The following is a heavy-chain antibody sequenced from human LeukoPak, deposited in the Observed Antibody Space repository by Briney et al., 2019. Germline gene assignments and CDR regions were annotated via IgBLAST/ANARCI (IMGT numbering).Heavy chain of an antibody. CDR1: GGSFSGYY. CDR3: ASRPHGFSSSHTLDY. Sequence: SETLSLICAVYGGSFSGYYWSWIRQPPGKGLEGSGEINHSGSTNYNPSLKSRVTISVATSKNQFSLKLSSVTAADTAVYYCASRPHGFSSSHTLDYWGQGTLVTVSS. J-gene: IGHJ4*02. D-gene: IGHD6-13*01. V-gene: IGHV4-34*01. CDR2: INHSGST.